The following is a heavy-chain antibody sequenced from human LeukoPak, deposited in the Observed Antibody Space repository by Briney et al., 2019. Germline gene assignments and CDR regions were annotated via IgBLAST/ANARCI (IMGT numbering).Heavy chain of an antibody. J-gene: IGHJ4*02. V-gene: IGHV1-2*02. D-gene: IGHD6-19*01. CDR3: ARDASASGWYYFDY. CDR1: AYTFSDYY. CDR2: IRPYSGGT. Sequence: ASVKLSCKASAYTFSDYYMHWVRQAPGQGLEWMGCIRPYSGGTDSAQKFQGRVTMTRDTSINTAYMELSRLRSDDTAVYYCARDASASGWYYFDYWGQGTLVTVSS.